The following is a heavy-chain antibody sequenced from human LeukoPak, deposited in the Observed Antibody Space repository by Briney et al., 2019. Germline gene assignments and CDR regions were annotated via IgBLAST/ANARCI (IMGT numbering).Heavy chain of an antibody. CDR3: TRDRHGYFDY. Sequence: GGSLRLSCAASGFTFSDHYMIWLRQAPGKGLEAISYISHNGETKYYADSVKGRLSISRDNAKSSLYLQMNSLRVEDTAVYYCTRDRHGYFDYWGQGTLVTVSS. CDR2: ISHNGETK. J-gene: IGHJ4*02. V-gene: IGHV3-11*01. CDR1: GFTFSDHY. D-gene: IGHD6-13*01.